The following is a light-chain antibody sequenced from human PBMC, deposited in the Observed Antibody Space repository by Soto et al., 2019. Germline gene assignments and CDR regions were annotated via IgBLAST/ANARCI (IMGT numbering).Light chain of an antibody. CDR1: QSINIW. Sequence: DTQMTQSPSTLSASVGDTVTITCRASQSINIWLAWYQQKPGKAPNFLIYDASTLESGVPSRFSGGGSGTEFTLTISSLQPDDFATYYCQQYNTFSSPTFGQGTKLEIK. CDR3: QQYNTFSSPT. J-gene: IGKJ2*01. V-gene: IGKV1-5*01. CDR2: DAS.